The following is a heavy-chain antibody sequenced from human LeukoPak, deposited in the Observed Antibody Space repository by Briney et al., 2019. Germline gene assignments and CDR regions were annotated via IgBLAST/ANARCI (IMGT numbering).Heavy chain of an antibody. J-gene: IGHJ4*02. D-gene: IGHD3-9*01. V-gene: IGHV1-3*01. CDR3: ARGLLRYFDWLAPFDY. Sequence: ASVKVSCKASGYTFTSYAMHWVRQAPGQRLEWMGWINAGNGNTKYSQKFQGRVTITRDTSASTAYMELSSLRSEDTAVYYCARGLLRYFDWLAPFDYWGQGTLVTVSS. CDR2: INAGNGNT. CDR1: GYTFTSYA.